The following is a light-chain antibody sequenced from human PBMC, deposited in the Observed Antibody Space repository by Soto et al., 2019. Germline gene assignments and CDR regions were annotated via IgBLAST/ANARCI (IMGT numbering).Light chain of an antibody. CDR3: QQYNNWPPA. V-gene: IGKV3-15*01. CDR2: GAS. Sequence: EIVMTQSPATMSVSPGERATLSCSASQSVSGNLACYQQKPGQAPRLLIYGASTRATAIPARFSGSGSGKEFALTISSLQSEEFAVYYFQQYNNWPPAFGQGTKLEIK. CDR1: QSVSGN. J-gene: IGKJ1*01.